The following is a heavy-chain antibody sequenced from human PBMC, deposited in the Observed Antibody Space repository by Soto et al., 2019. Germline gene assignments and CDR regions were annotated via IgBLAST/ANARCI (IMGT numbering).Heavy chain of an antibody. D-gene: IGHD2-15*01. Sequence: QVQLVQSGAEVKKPGSSVKVSCKASGGTFSSYAISWVRQAPGQGLEWMGGIIPIFGTANYAQKFQGRVTITADKSTSTAYMELSSLRSEDTAVYYCARYIVVVVADTRYYYGMDVWGQGTTVTVSS. CDR2: IIPIFGTA. CDR1: GGTFSSYA. V-gene: IGHV1-69*06. J-gene: IGHJ6*02. CDR3: ARYIVVVVADTRYYYGMDV.